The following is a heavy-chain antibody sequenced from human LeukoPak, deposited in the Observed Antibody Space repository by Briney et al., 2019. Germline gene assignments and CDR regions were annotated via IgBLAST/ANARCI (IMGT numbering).Heavy chain of an antibody. CDR1: GGSFSGYY. CDR2: INHSGST. J-gene: IGHJ4*02. D-gene: IGHD4-11*01. V-gene: IGHV4-34*01. CDR3: ARGNYSNYSYYFDY. Sequence: SETLSLTCAVYGGSFSGYYWGWIRQPPGKGLEWIGEINHSGSTNYNPSPKSRVTISVETSKNQFSLKLSSVTAADTAVYYCARGNYSNYSYYFDYWGQGTLVTVSS.